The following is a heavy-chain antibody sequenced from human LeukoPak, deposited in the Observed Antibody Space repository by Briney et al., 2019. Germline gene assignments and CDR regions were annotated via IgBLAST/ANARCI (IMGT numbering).Heavy chain of an antibody. CDR2: INPNSGGT. J-gene: IGHJ4*02. Sequence: ASVKVSCKASGYTFTGYYMHWVRQAPGQGLEWMGWINPNSGGTNYAQKFQGRVTMTRDTSISTAYMELSRLRSDDAAVYYCARGYCSSTNCYEFDYWGQGTLVTVSS. V-gene: IGHV1-2*02. D-gene: IGHD2-2*01. CDR1: GYTFTGYY. CDR3: ARGYCSSTNCYEFDY.